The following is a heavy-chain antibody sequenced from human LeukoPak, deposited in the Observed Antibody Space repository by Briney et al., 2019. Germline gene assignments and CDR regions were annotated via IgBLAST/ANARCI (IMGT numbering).Heavy chain of an antibody. D-gene: IGHD1-1*01. CDR3: AKRDRYSFDY. CDR1: GFTFSSYW. V-gene: IGHV3-7*05. J-gene: IGHJ4*02. Sequence: GGSLRLSCAASGFTFSSYWMSWVRQAPGKGLEWVANIKEDGSGKYYVDSLKGRFTISRDSAKNSLYLQMNSLRAEDTAVYYCAKRDRYSFDYWGQGTLVTVS. CDR2: IKEDGSGK.